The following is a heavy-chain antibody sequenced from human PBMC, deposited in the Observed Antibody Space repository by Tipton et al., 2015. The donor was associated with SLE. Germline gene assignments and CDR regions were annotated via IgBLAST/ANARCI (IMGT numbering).Heavy chain of an antibody. CDR2: ISSSSSYI. CDR3: ARYRSGIAARPLNY. D-gene: IGHD6-6*01. V-gene: IGHV3-21*01. CDR1: GFTFSSYS. J-gene: IGHJ4*02. Sequence: SLRLSCAASGFTFSSYSMNWVRQAPGKGLEWVSSISSSSSYIYYADSVKGRFTISRDNAKNSLYLQMNSLRAEDTAVYYCARYRSGIAARPLNYWGQGTLVTVSP.